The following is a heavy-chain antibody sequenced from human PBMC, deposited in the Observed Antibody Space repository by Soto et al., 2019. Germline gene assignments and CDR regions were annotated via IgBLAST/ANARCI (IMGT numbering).Heavy chain of an antibody. CDR2: ISSSSSYI. D-gene: IGHD3-22*01. CDR3: ASHPRDSSGYWYYFDY. V-gene: IGHV3-21*01. CDR1: GFTFSSYS. Sequence: LSLNCAASGFTFSSYSMNWVRQAPGKGLEWVSSISSSSSYIYYADSVKGRFTISRDNAKNSLYLQMNSLRAEDTAVYYCASHPRDSSGYWYYFDYWGQGTLVTVSS. J-gene: IGHJ4*02.